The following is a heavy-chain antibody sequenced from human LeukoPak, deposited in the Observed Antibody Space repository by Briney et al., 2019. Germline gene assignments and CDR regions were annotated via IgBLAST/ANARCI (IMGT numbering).Heavy chain of an antibody. V-gene: IGHV3-21*01. Sequence: GGSLRLSGAASGFTFSSYSMNWVRQTPGKGLKWVSSISSSSSYIYYADSVKGRFTISRDNAKNSLYLQMNSLRAEDTAVYYCARDSLRGELLRRWFDPWGQGTLVTVSS. D-gene: IGHD1-26*01. CDR1: GFTFSSYS. J-gene: IGHJ5*02. CDR2: ISSSSSYI. CDR3: ARDSLRGELLRRWFDP.